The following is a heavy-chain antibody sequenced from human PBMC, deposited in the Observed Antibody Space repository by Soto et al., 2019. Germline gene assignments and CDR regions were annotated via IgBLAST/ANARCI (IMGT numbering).Heavy chain of an antibody. J-gene: IGHJ4*02. V-gene: IGHV3-23*01. CDR1: GFTFRTYA. D-gene: IGHD3-16*01. CDR3: AKXKDFDFTWGSGRYTSHY. CDR2: ISGSDGT. Sequence: PGGSLRLSCAASGFTFRTYAMTWFRQAPGKGLEWVSAISGSDGTFYANSVKGRFTISRDNSRSTVYLQMHSLRAEDSAIYYCAKXKDFDFTWGSGRYTSHYWGRGTLVTVSS.